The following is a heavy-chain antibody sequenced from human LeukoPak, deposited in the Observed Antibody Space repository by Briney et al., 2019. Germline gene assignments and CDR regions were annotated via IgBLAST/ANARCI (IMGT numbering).Heavy chain of an antibody. CDR2: INSDGSST. CDR3: AMYSSANAREFQG. CDR1: GFTFSSYS. J-gene: IGHJ1*01. Sequence: PGGSLRLSCAASGFTFSSYSMNWVRQAPGKGPVWVSRINSDGSSTSYADSVKDRFTISRDNAKNTLYLQMNSLRAEDTAVYYCAMYSSANAREFQGWGQGTLVTVSS. V-gene: IGHV3-74*01. D-gene: IGHD3-22*01.